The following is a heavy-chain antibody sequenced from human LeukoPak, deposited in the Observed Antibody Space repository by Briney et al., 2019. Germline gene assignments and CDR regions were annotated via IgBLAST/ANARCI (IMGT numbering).Heavy chain of an antibody. CDR3: ARQGYSAV. CDR1: GSTFSSYE. V-gene: IGHV3-48*03. CDR2: ISSSGSTR. D-gene: IGHD5-18*01. J-gene: IGHJ4*02. Sequence: GGSLRLSCAASGSTFSSYEMNWVRQAPGKGLEWVSYISSSGSTRHYTDSVKGRFTISRDNAKNSLYLQMNSLRAEDTAVYYCARQGYSAVWGQGTLVTVSS.